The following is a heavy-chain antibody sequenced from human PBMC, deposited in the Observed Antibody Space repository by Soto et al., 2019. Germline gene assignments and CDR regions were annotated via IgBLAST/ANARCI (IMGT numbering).Heavy chain of an antibody. CDR1: GFTLRGYA. D-gene: IGHD6-6*01. J-gene: IGHJ6*03. CDR2: ISSNGVGT. CDR3: ARRARPDFYYMDV. V-gene: IGHV3-64*01. Sequence: EVQLAESGGGLAQSGGSLRLSCAASGFTLRGYAMDWVRQAPGKGLEYVSGISSNGVGTYYANSVQGRFTISRDNSKNTVYLQMGSLRPEDMAVYYCARRARPDFYYMDVWGKGTTVTVSS.